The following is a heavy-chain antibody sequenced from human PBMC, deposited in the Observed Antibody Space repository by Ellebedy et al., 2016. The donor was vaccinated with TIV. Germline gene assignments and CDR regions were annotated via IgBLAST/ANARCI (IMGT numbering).Heavy chain of an antibody. J-gene: IGHJ6*02. Sequence: SQTLSLTCAISGDSVSSNSAGWNWIRQSPSRGLEWLGRTYYRSKWYNDYAVSVKSRMTIHPDPSKNQFSLQLNSVTPEDTAVYYCARRSSRNVMDVWGQGTTVTVS. CDR2: TYYRSKWYN. CDR3: ARRSSRNVMDV. D-gene: IGHD6-13*01. V-gene: IGHV6-1*01. CDR1: GDSVSSNSAG.